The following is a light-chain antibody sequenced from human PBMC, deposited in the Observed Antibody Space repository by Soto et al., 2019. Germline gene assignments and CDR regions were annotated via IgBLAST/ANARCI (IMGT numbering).Light chain of an antibody. CDR3: SSYAGSNNLV. V-gene: IGLV2-8*01. Sequence: QSALTQPPSASGSPGQSVTISCTGTSSDVGGSNYVSWYQQHPGKAPKLMIYEVIKRPSGVPDRFSGSKSGNTASLTVSGLQGEDEADYYCSSYAGSNNLVFGGGTKLTVL. CDR2: EVI. J-gene: IGLJ2*01. CDR1: SSDVGGSNY.